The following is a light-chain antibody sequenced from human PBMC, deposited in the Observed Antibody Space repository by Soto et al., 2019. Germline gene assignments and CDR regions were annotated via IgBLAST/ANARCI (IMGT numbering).Light chain of an antibody. V-gene: IGLV2-18*02. Sequence: QSALTQPPSVSGSPGQSVTISCTGTSTDFVTYNRVSWYQQPPGTAPKLIVYEASNRPSGVPDRFSGSKSGNTASLTISGLQAADEADYYCSSYTSSSTLRVFGGGTKVTVL. CDR1: STDFVTYNR. CDR2: EAS. J-gene: IGLJ3*02. CDR3: SSYTSSSTLRV.